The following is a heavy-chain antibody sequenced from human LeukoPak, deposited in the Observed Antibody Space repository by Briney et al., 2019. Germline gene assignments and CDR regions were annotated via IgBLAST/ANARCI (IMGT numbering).Heavy chain of an antibody. CDR2: ISNSGSSGSSI. V-gene: IGHV3-48*03. J-gene: IGHJ4*02. CDR3: ARDICGGHGYFDY. D-gene: IGHD2-21*01. CDR1: GFTFSSYE. Sequence: GGSLRLSCAASGFTFSSYEMNWVRQAPGKGLEWVSYISNSGSSGSSIHYADSVKGRFTISRDNAKNSLYLQMNSLRAEDTAVYYCARDICGGHGYFDYWGQGTLVTVSS.